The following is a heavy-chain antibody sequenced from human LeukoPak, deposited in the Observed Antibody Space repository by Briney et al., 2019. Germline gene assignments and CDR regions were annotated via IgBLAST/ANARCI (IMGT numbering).Heavy chain of an antibody. CDR2: MNPNSGNT. CDR3: ARGRSSSWLLFDY. D-gene: IGHD6-13*01. J-gene: IGHJ4*02. CDR1: GGTFSSYA. Sequence: ASVKVSCKASGGTFSSYAISWVRQATGQGLEWMGWMNPNSGNTGYAQKFQGRVTMTRNTSISTAYMELSSLRSEDTAVYYCARGRSSSWLLFDYWGQGTLVTVSS. V-gene: IGHV1-8*02.